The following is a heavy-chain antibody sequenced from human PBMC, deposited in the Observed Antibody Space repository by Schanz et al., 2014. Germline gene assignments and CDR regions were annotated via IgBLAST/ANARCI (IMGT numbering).Heavy chain of an antibody. Sequence: EVQLVESGGGLVQPGGSLRFSCAASGFTFSSYAMSWVRQAPGKGLQWISCIYLDGSTYYADSVKGRLTISRDTSKNTLYLQINSLRDEDTAVYYCARARGWGAPYYYGMDAWGQGTTVTVSS. D-gene: IGHD3-16*01. V-gene: IGHV3-66*01. CDR3: ARARGWGAPYYYGMDA. J-gene: IGHJ6*02. CDR1: GFTFSSYA. CDR2: IYLDGST.